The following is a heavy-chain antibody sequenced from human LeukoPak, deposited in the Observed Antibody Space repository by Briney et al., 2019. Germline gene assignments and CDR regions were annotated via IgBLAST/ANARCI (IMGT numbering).Heavy chain of an antibody. Sequence: HRASVKVSCKASGYAFTSYGISWVRQAPGQGLEWMGWISAYNGNTNYAQKLQGRVTMTTDTSTSTAYMELRSLRSDDTAVYYCARGPVIAVAGTYYYYGMDVWGQGTTVTVSS. CDR3: ARGPVIAVAGTYYYYGMDV. CDR2: ISAYNGNT. CDR1: GYAFTSYG. D-gene: IGHD6-19*01. V-gene: IGHV1-18*01. J-gene: IGHJ6*02.